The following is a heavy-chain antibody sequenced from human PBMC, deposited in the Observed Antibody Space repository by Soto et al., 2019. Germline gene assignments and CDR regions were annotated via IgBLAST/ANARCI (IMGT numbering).Heavy chain of an antibody. Sequence: GGSLRLSCAASGFVLSSYDIHWVRQAPGKGLEWVAGISYDGGYKSYADSLKGRFTISRDNSKKLVHLEINSLSDEDTAMYYCTNGRRVGLDDSSWEFDYWGQGTLVTVSS. J-gene: IGHJ4*02. V-gene: IGHV3-30*18. D-gene: IGHD6-13*01. CDR1: GFVLSSYD. CDR2: ISYDGGYK. CDR3: TNGRRVGLDDSSWEFDY.